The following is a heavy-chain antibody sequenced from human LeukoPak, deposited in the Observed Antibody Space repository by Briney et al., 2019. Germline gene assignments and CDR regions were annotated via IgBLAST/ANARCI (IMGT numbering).Heavy chain of an antibody. Sequence: GESLKISCKGSGYSFSNYWIGWVRQMPGKGLEWMGIIYPGESETRYSPSVQGHVTISADKSITTAYLQWSSLKASDTAMYYCAKLGAYSSSWYGFFDYWGQGTLVAVSS. D-gene: IGHD6-13*01. CDR3: AKLGAYSSSWYGFFDY. J-gene: IGHJ4*02. CDR1: GYSFSNYW. V-gene: IGHV5-51*01. CDR2: IYPGESET.